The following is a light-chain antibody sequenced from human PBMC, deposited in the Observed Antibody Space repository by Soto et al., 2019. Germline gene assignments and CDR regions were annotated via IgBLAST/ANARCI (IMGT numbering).Light chain of an antibody. CDR2: DAS. CDR3: QQYDNLLLT. V-gene: IGKV1-33*01. J-gene: IGKJ3*01. Sequence: DIQMTQSPSSLSASVGDRVTITCQASQDISNYLNWYQQKPGKAPKLLIYDASNLETGVPSRFSGSGSGTDFTFTISSLQPEDIATYYCQQYDNLLLTFGPGTKVDMK. CDR1: QDISNY.